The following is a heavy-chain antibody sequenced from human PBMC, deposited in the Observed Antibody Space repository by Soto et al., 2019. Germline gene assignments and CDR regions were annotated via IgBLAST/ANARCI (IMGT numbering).Heavy chain of an antibody. V-gene: IGHV3-23*01. J-gene: IGHJ4*02. D-gene: IGHD4-4*01. CDR1: GFPFSSYV. CDR3: AKDSNKYSSSLRGRYFDY. CDR2: ISGGGSNI. Sequence: EVQLLESGGGLVQRGGSLRLSCAASGFPFSSYVMSWVRQAPGKGLEWVSGISGGGSNIFYADSVKGRFTISRDNSKNTLLLQMNSLGAEDTAVYYCAKDSNKYSSSLRGRYFDYWGQGIGVTVSS.